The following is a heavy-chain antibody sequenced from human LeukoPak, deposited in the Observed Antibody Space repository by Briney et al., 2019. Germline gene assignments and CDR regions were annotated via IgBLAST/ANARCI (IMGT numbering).Heavy chain of an antibody. J-gene: IGHJ4*02. CDR3: ARGRNFGFDY. V-gene: IGHV6-1*01. Sequence: SQTLSLTCAISGDSVSSNSVAWNWIRQSPSRGLEWLGRTYYRSKWYNEYALSVKSRVTVTPDTSKNQFSLQLNSVTPGDTAVYYCARGRNFGFDYWGQGTLVTVSS. CDR1: GDSVSSNSVA. CDR2: TYYRSKWYN. D-gene: IGHD3-16*01.